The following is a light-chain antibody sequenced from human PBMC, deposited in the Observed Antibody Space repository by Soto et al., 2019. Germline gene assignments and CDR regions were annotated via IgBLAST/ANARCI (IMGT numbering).Light chain of an antibody. CDR3: QLYNNWPRGT. CDR1: QSGSNN. J-gene: IGKJ1*01. Sequence: IVMTQSPASLSVSPGEGATLSCRASQSGSNNLAWYQQKPGQAPRLLIYGASTRATGIPARFSGSGSGTDFTLTISSLQSADFAVYYCQLYNNWPRGTLGQGTKVEIK. V-gene: IGKV3-15*01. CDR2: GAS.